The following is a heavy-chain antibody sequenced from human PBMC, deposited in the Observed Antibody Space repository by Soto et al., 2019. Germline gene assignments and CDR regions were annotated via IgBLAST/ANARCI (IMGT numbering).Heavy chain of an antibody. D-gene: IGHD5-18*01. Sequence: PGGSLRLSCAASGFTFSDYYMSWIRQAPGKGLEWVSYISSSSSYTNYADSVKGRFTISRDNAKNSLYLQMNSLRAEDTAVYYCARDLDSYGPFDYWGQGTLVTVSS. CDR3: ARDLDSYGPFDY. V-gene: IGHV3-11*06. CDR2: ISSSSSYT. CDR1: GFTFSDYY. J-gene: IGHJ4*02.